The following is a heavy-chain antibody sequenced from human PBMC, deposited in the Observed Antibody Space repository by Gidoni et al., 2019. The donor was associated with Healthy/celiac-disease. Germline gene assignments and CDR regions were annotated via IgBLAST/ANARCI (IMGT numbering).Heavy chain of an antibody. V-gene: IGHV3-23*01. D-gene: IGHD2-2*01. CDR2: ISGSGGST. CDR1: GFAFSRYA. J-gene: IGHJ3*02. Sequence: EVQLLESGGGLVQPGGSLRLSCAASGFAFSRYAMSWVRQAPGKGLEWVSAISGSGGSTYYADSVKGRFTISRDNSKNTLYLQMNSLRAEDTAVYYCAKDSGQPQLVGAFDIWGQGTMVTVSS. CDR3: AKDSGQPQLVGAFDI.